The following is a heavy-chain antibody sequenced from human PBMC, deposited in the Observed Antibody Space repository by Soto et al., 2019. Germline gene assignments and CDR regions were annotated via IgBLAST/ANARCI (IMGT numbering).Heavy chain of an antibody. J-gene: IGHJ4*02. V-gene: IGHV3-74*01. CDR2: INTDGSIT. CDR1: GFPLSSYW. D-gene: IGHD4-17*01. CDR3: ARDLLTVTNS. Sequence: GGSLRLSCVASGFPLSSYWMHWVRQVPGKGLVWVSRINTDGSITSYADSVKGRFTISRDNAKNTLYLQMNSLRAEDAAVYYCARDLLTVTNSWGQGTLVTVSS.